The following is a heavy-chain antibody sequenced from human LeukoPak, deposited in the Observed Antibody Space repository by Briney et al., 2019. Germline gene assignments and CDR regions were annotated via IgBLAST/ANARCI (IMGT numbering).Heavy chain of an antibody. CDR1: GFTFNNYW. CDR2: IKEDGSQI. V-gene: IGHV3-7*01. Sequence: GGSLRLSCAGTGFTFNNYWMNWVRQAPGKGLEWVANIKEDGSQIYYVDSVKGRFTISRDNAKNSVYLQMNSLRAEDTVVYYCAGSSGWLFDYWGQGTLVAVSS. J-gene: IGHJ4*02. D-gene: IGHD6-19*01. CDR3: AGSSGWLFDY.